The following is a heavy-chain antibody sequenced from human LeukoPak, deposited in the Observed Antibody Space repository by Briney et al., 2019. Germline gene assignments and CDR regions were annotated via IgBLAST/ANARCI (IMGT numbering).Heavy chain of an antibody. Sequence: SETLSLTCTVSGGSISSYYWSWIRQPPGKGLEWIGYIYYSGSTNYNPPLKSRVTISVDTSKNQFSLKLSSVTAADTAVYYCARLVTAAYFDYWGQGTLVTVSS. J-gene: IGHJ4*02. D-gene: IGHD6-13*01. V-gene: IGHV4-59*08. CDR2: IYYSGST. CDR3: ARLVTAAYFDY. CDR1: GGSISSYY.